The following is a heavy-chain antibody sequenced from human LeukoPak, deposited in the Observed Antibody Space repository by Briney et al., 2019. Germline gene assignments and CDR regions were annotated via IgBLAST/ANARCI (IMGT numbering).Heavy chain of an antibody. J-gene: IGHJ6*02. D-gene: IGHD3-10*01. CDR3: ARGGRRGYYYGMDV. CDR2: MWFDGSDK. CDR1: GFNLTNYA. Sequence: GGSLRLSCAASGFNLTNYAFYWVRQAPAKGLEWVAVMWFDGSDKYYRDSVKGRFTISRDNSKNTVYLQMNSLRAEDTALYYCARGGRRGYYYGMDVWGQGTTVTVSS. V-gene: IGHV3-33*01.